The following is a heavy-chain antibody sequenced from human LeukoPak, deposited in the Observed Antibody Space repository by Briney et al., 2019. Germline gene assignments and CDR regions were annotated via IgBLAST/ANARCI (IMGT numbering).Heavy chain of an antibody. J-gene: IGHJ4*02. Sequence: PGGSLRLSCAASGFTFSSYAMSWVRQAPGKGLEWVSAISGSGGSTYYADSVKGRFTISRDNSKNTLYLQMNSLRAEDTAVYYCAKAGNRNYYGSGSYSGYYFDYWGQGTLVTVSS. CDR3: AKAGNRNYYGSGSYSGYYFDY. CDR1: GFTFSSYA. D-gene: IGHD3-10*01. CDR2: ISGSGGST. V-gene: IGHV3-23*01.